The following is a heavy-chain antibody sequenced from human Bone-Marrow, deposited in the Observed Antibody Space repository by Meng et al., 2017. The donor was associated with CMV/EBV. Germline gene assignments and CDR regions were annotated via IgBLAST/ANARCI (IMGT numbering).Heavy chain of an antibody. Sequence: GSISSVGYYWSWIRQHPGKGLEWIGYIYYSGSTYYNPSLKSRVTISVDTSKNQFSLKLSSVTAADTAVYYCARDPSSSWPPSWFDPWGQGTLVTVSS. CDR2: IYYSGST. V-gene: IGHV4-31*02. CDR1: GSISSVGYY. CDR3: ARDPSSSWPPSWFDP. D-gene: IGHD6-13*01. J-gene: IGHJ5*02.